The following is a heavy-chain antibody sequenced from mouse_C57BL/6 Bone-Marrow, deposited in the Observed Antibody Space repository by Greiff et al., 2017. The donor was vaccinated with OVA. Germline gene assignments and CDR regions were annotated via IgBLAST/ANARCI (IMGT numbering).Heavy chain of an antibody. J-gene: IGHJ3*01. CDR2: IHPNSGST. CDR1: GYTFTSYW. V-gene: IGHV1-64*01. D-gene: IGHD3-2*02. CDR3: ARQLRPWFAY. Sequence: VKLKQPGAELVKPGASVKLSCKASGYTFTSYWMHWVKQRPGQGLEWIGMIHPNSGSTNYNEKFKSKATLTVDKSSSTAYMQLSSLTSEDSAVYYCARQLRPWFAYWGQGTLVTVSA.